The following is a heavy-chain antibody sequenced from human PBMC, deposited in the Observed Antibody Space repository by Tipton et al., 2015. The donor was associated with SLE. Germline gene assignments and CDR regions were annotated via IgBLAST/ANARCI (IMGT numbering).Heavy chain of an antibody. CDR1: GFIFSNYG. V-gene: IGHV3-30*02. D-gene: IGHD1-26*01. J-gene: IGHJ4*02. CDR3: SKAGYNGSPGCDH. Sequence: GSLRLSCAASGFIFSNYGMHWVRQAPGKGLVWVAIIRYDGSYTNYGASVKGRFSISRDNSKNMIYLHMNSLRAEDTAVYYCSKAGYNGSPGCDHWGQGTVVPASS. CDR2: IRYDGSYT.